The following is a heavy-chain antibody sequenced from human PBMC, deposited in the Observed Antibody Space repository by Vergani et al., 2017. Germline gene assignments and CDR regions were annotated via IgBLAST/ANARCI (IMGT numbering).Heavy chain of an antibody. J-gene: IGHJ4*02. D-gene: IGHD5-18*01. CDR3: ARDNVDTAMVRFYYFAY. Sequence: QVQLVQSGAEVKKPGASVKVSCKASGYTLTSYGIRWVRQAPGQGLEWMGWISAYNGSTNYAQKLQGRVTMTTDTSTSTAYMELRSLRSDDTAMYYCARDNVDTAMVRFYYFAYGGQGTLVTVSS. CDR1: GYTLTSYG. V-gene: IGHV1-18*01. CDR2: ISAYNGST.